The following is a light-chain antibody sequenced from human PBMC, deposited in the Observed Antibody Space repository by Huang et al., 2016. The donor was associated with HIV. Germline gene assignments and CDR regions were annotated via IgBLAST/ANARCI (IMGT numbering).Light chain of an antibody. CDR2: VAY. J-gene: IGKJ2*01. CDR1: QNIAGN. CDR3: QQYNKWPT. V-gene: IGKV3-15*01. Sequence: EIVMTQSPATLSVFPGERATLSCRASQNIAGNLAWYQQKPGQAPRLLIYVAYTRATGIPTRFSGSGSGTEFTLTISSLQSEDFAVYYCQQYNKWPTFGQGTKLEIK.